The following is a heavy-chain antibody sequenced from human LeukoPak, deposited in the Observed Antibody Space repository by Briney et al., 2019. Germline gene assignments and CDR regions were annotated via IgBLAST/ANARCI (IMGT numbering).Heavy chain of an antibody. CDR3: ASYGGNSGFDY. V-gene: IGHV1-69*04. J-gene: IGHJ4*02. CDR1: GGTFSSYA. Sequence: ASVKVSCKASGGTFSSYAISWVRQAPGQGLEWMGRIIPILGIANYAQKFQGRVTITADKSTSTAYMELSSLRSEDTAVYYCASYGGNSGFDYWGQGTLVTVSS. CDR2: IIPILGIA. D-gene: IGHD4-23*01.